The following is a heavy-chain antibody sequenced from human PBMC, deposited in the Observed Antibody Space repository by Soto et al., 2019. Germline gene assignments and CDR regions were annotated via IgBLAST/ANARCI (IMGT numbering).Heavy chain of an antibody. CDR1: GFTFSSYG. Sequence: GSLRLSCAASGFTFSSYGMHWVRQAPGKGLEWVAVISYDGSNKYYADSVKGRFTISRDNSKNTLYLQMNSLRAEDTAVYYCAKDLGYCSGGSCYSGVYYYGMDVWGQGTTVTVSS. CDR3: AKDLGYCSGGSCYSGVYYYGMDV. D-gene: IGHD2-15*01. J-gene: IGHJ6*02. CDR2: ISYDGSNK. V-gene: IGHV3-30*18.